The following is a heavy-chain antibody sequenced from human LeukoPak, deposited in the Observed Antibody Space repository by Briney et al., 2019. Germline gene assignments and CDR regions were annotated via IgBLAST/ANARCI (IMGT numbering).Heavy chain of an antibody. D-gene: IGHD3-10*01. Sequence: PGGSLRLSCAASGFIFSSYSMNWVRQAPGKGLEWVSSISSSSTYIYYADSVKGRFTISRDNAKNSLYLQMNSLRAEDTAVYYCARGPMVRTNLFDYWGQGTLVTVSS. J-gene: IGHJ4*02. V-gene: IGHV3-21*01. CDR1: GFIFSSYS. CDR2: ISSSSTYI. CDR3: ARGPMVRTNLFDY.